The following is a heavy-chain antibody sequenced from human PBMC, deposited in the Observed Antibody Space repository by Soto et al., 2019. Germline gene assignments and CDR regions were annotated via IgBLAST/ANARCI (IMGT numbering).Heavy chain of an antibody. CDR2: ISAGSSTI. D-gene: IGHD3-22*01. CDR1: GFTFSSYS. V-gene: IGHV3-48*02. Sequence: EVQLVESGGGLVQPGGSLRLSCAASGFTFSSYSMNWVRQAPGRELEWVSYISAGSSTINYADSVKGRFTISRDNAKNSLYLQMNSLRDEDTAVYYCARDVWNYDGHSGYFFNHWGQGTLVTVSS. CDR3: ARDVWNYDGHSGYFFNH. J-gene: IGHJ4*02.